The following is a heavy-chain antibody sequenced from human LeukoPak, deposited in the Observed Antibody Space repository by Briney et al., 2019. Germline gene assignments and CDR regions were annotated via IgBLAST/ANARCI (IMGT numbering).Heavy chain of an antibody. CDR3: ARVPAEPLASPSLRGDAFDI. J-gene: IGHJ3*02. CDR1: GFIVGSNY. CDR2: IFSGGST. D-gene: IGHD6-25*01. V-gene: IGHV3-53*01. Sequence: GGSLRLSCAASGFIVGSNYMSWVRQAPGKGLEWVSVIFSGGSTYYADSVKGRFTISRDNAKNSLYLQMNSLRAEDTAVYYCARVPAEPLASPSLRGDAFDIWGQGTMVTVSS.